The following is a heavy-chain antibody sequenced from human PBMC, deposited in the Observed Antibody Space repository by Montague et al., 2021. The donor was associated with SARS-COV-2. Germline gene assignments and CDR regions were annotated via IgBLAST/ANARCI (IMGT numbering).Heavy chain of an antibody. J-gene: IGHJ4*02. V-gene: IGHV4-59*01. CDR2: IYYSGSI. CDR3: ARGFDY. CDR1: GGSISSYY. Sequence: SETLSFTCTVSGGSISSYYWSWIRQPPGKGLEWTGYIYYSGSINYNPSFKSRVTISVDTSKNQFSLKLSSVTAADTAVYYCARGFDYWGQGTLVTVSS.